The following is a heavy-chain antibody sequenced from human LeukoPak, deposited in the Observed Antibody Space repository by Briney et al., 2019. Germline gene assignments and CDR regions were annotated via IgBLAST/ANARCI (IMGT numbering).Heavy chain of an antibody. J-gene: IGHJ4*02. CDR3: AKVPPYYDFWSGYFDY. CDR1: GFTFDDYA. Sequence: PGGSLRLSCAASGFTFDDYAMHWVRQAPGKGLEWVSAISGSGGSTYYADSVKGRFTISRDNSKNTLYLQMNSLRAEDTAVYYYAKVPPYYDFWSGYFDYWGQGTLVTVSS. D-gene: IGHD3-3*01. CDR2: ISGSGGST. V-gene: IGHV3-23*01.